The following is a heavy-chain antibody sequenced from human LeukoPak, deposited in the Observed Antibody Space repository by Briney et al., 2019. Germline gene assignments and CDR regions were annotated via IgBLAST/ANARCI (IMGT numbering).Heavy chain of an antibody. V-gene: IGHV4-59*01. D-gene: IGHD3-22*01. CDR3: ARHRYYYDSSGYCYQP. Sequence: SDTLSLTCTVSGASISRYYWSWIRQPPGKGLDWIGDIYYSGSTNYNPSLKSRVTISVDTSKNQFSLRLSSVTAADPDVYYCARHRYYYDSSGYCYQPWGQGTLVTVSS. CDR1: GASISRYY. J-gene: IGHJ5*02. CDR2: IYYSGST.